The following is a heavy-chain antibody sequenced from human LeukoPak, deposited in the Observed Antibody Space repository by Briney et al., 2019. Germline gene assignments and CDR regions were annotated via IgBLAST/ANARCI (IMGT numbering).Heavy chain of an antibody. CDR2: IHDSGTT. Sequence: PSETLSLTCTVSGGSISSYYWTWVRQPPGKGLEWIAYIHDSGTTSYSPSLESRVTISLDTSNNQFSLRLSSVTAADTAVYYCARESWYCSDGSCYFDFDYWGQGTLVTVSS. CDR3: ARESWYCSDGSCYFDFDY. V-gene: IGHV4-59*01. J-gene: IGHJ4*02. CDR1: GGSISSYY. D-gene: IGHD2-15*01.